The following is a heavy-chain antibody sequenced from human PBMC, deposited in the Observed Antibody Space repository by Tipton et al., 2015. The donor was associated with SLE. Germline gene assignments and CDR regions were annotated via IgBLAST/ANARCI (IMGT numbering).Heavy chain of an antibody. D-gene: IGHD6-19*01. CDR1: GFSVSDNY. Sequence: SLRLSCAASGFSVSDNYMSWVRQAPGKGLEWVSVIFSGGSTFYADSVKGRFTLSRDHSRNTLYLQMNSLRAEDTAVYYCARDLSGWYGLDYWGQGTLVTVSS. CDR3: ARDLSGWYGLDY. CDR2: IFSGGST. V-gene: IGHV3-53*05. J-gene: IGHJ4*02.